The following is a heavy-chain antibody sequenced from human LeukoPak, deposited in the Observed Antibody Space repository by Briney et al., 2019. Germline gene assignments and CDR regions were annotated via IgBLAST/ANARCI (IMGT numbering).Heavy chain of an antibody. CDR1: GFTSTNYG. J-gene: IGHJ4*02. Sequence: GGSLRLSCAVSGFTSTNYGVSWVRQAPGKGLEWVSVISGSGGNRNYGDAVKGRFTISRDNSNNTLYLQMNSLRAEDTAVYYCARVRLNYDSRGLRYYFDYWGQGTLVTVSS. CDR2: ISGSGGNR. D-gene: IGHD3-22*01. V-gene: IGHV3-23*01. CDR3: ARVRLNYDSRGLRYYFDY.